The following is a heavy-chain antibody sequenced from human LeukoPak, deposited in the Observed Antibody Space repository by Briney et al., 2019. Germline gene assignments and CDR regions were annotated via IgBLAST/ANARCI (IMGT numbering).Heavy chain of an antibody. J-gene: IGHJ6*03. CDR3: ATGKVGPYYYYMDV. CDR2: ISSPGTTT. D-gene: IGHD1-26*01. CDR1: GFTFSDYY. Sequence: GGSLRLSCAASGFTFSDYYMSWIRQAPGEGLEWVSHISSPGTTTLYADSVKGRFTISRDNAKNSLHLQMNTLRADDTAVYYCATGKVGPYYYYMDVWGKGTTVTVSS. V-gene: IGHV3-11*04.